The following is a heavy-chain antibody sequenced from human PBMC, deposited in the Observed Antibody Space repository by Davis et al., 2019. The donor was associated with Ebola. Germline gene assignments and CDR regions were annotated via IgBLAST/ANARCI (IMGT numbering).Heavy chain of an antibody. D-gene: IGHD2-2*01. CDR1: GESSSGYY. CDR3: ARGLRGGIVVVPAATNYGMDV. CDR2: SDHSGST. J-gene: IGHJ6*02. V-gene: IGHV4-34*01. Sequence: SETLSFTCAVYGESSSGYYWSWIRQAPGMGPEWIGESDHSGSTNYNPSLKSRVTISVDTSKNQFSLKLSSVTAADTAVYYCARGLRGGIVVVPAATNYGMDVWGQGTTVTVSS.